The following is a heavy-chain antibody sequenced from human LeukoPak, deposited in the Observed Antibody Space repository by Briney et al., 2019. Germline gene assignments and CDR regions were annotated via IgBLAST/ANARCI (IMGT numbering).Heavy chain of an antibody. CDR3: ARDEGAVRVFYYFDY. J-gene: IGHJ4*02. D-gene: IGHD3-10*01. CDR1: GFTFSSYG. CDR2: IWYDGSNK. Sequence: PGGSLRLSCAASGFTFSSYGMHWVRQAPGKGLEWVAVIWYDGSNKYYADSVKGRFTISRDNSKNTLYLQMNSLRAEDTAVYYCARDEGAVRVFYYFDYWGQGTLVTVSS. V-gene: IGHV3-33*01.